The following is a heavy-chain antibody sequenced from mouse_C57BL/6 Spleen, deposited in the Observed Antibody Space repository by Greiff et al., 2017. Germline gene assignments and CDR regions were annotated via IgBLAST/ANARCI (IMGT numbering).Heavy chain of an antibody. V-gene: IGHV5-16*01. CDR2: INYDGSST. D-gene: IGHD4-1*01. CDR1: GFTFSDYY. Sequence: EVKLMESEGGLVQPGSSMKLSCTASGFTFSDYYMAWVRQVPEKGLEWVANINYDGSSTYYLDSLKSRFIISGDNAKNILYLQMSSLKSEDTATYYCARANWDYFDYWGQGTTLTVSS. CDR3: ARANWDYFDY. J-gene: IGHJ2*01.